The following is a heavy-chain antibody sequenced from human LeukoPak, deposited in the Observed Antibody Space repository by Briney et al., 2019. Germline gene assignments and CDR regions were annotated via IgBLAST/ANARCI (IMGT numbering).Heavy chain of an antibody. D-gene: IGHD1-26*01. CDR1: GGTFISYA. CDR2: ISAYNGNT. CDR3: ARARYLTGSRDDAFDF. V-gene: IGHV1-18*01. Sequence: ASVKVSCKSSGGTFISYAISWVRQAPGQGLEWMAWISAYNGNTDYAQKLQGRVTMTTDASTSTAYMELRSLRSDDTAVYYCARARYLTGSRDDAFDFWGQGTVVTVSA. J-gene: IGHJ3*01.